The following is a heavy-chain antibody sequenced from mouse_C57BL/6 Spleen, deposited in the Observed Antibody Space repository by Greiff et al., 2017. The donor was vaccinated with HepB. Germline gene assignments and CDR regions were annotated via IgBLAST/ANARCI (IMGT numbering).Heavy chain of an antibody. CDR1: GYSITSGYY. D-gene: IGHD3-2*01. CDR3: ARGGQRRLQGYAMDY. Sequence: EVQLQESGPGLVKPSQSLSLTCSVTGYSITSGYYWNWIRQFPGNKLEWMGYISYDGSNNYNPSLKNRISITRDTSKNQFFLKLNSLTTEDTATYYCARGGQRRLQGYAMDYWGQGTSVTVSS. CDR2: ISYDGSN. J-gene: IGHJ4*01. V-gene: IGHV3-6*01.